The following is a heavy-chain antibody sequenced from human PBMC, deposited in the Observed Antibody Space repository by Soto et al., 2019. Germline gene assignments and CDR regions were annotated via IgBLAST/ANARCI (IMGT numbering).Heavy chain of an antibody. J-gene: IGHJ6*02. V-gene: IGHV3-23*01. CDR1: GFTLSTYG. Sequence: GGSLRLSCAASGFTLSTYGMTWVRQAPGKGLEWVSAITGTGGNTYYVESVKGRFTVSRDNSKNMLYLQVNSLRAEDTAVYYCARIRGYYYGLDVWGQGTTVTVSS. CDR3: ARIRGYYYGLDV. CDR2: ITGTGGNT.